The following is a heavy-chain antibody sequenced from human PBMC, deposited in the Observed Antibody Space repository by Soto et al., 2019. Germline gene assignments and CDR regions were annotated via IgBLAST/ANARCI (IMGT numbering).Heavy chain of an antibody. V-gene: IGHV1-18*01. CDR1: GYTFSHYG. CDR3: ARGGQECSNSGCGYIYDGMDV. D-gene: IGHD1-26*01. J-gene: IGHJ6*02. Sequence: ASVKVSCKASGYTFSHYGIGWVRQAPGQGLEWMGWISAYNGNRHFAAGLRGRITMTTNTTTSTADMELRSLSSDDTAVYYCARGGQECSNSGCGYIYDGMDVWGQGTTVTVSS. CDR2: ISAYNGNR.